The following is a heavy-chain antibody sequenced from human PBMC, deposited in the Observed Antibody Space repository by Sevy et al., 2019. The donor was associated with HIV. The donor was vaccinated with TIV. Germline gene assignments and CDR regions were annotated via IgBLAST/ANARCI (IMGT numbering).Heavy chain of an antibody. CDR3: ARDLLDYGDFADFDY. J-gene: IGHJ4*02. V-gene: IGHV1-2*06. CDR1: GYTFTGYY. CDR2: INPNSGGK. Sequence: ASVKVSCKASGYTFTGYYMHWVRQAPGQGLEWMGRINPNSGGKNYAQKFQGRVTMTRDTSISTAYMELSRLRSDDTAVYYCARDLLDYGDFADFDYWGQGTLVTVSS. D-gene: IGHD4-17*01.